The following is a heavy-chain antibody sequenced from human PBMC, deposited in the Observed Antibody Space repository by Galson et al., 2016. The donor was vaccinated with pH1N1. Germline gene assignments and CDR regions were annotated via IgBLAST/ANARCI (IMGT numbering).Heavy chain of an antibody. V-gene: IGHV3-53*01. D-gene: IGHD6-13*01. J-gene: IGHJ4*02. Sequence: RLSCATSGFSVSSNYMNWVRQAPGKGLEWVSVLYPGETTYYADSVKGRFTISRDNSKNTLFLQMNSLRADDTAVYYCAGGPTRAQLEDHWGQGTLVTVSS. CDR3: AGGPTRAQLEDH. CDR2: LYPGETT. CDR1: GFSVSSNY.